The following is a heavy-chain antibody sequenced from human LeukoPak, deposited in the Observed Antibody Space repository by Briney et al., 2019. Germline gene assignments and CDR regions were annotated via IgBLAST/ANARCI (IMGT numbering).Heavy chain of an antibody. Sequence: GASVKVSCKASGGTFSSYAISWVRQAPGQGLEWMGRIIPILGIANYAQKFQGRVTITADKSTSTAYMELSSLRSEDTAVYYCARKIAVAGKGEDYWGQGTLVTVSS. CDR2: IIPILGIA. V-gene: IGHV1-69*04. D-gene: IGHD6-19*01. CDR1: GGTFSSYA. CDR3: ARKIAVAGKGEDY. J-gene: IGHJ4*02.